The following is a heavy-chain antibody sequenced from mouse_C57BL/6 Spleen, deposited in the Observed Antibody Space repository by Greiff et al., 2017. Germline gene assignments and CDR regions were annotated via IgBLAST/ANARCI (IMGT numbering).Heavy chain of an antibody. V-gene: IGHV1-61*01. CDR1: GYTFTSYW. Sequence: QVQLQQPGAELVRPGSSVKLSCKASGYTFTSYWMAWVKQRPGQGLEWIGNIYPSDSVTHYNQKFKDKATLTVDKSSSTAYMQLSSLTSGASAVYYCERKGGYYDSSSYAMEDWGQGTSVTVA. J-gene: IGHJ4*01. CDR2: IYPSDSVT. CDR3: ERKGGYYDSSSYAMED. D-gene: IGHD1-1*01.